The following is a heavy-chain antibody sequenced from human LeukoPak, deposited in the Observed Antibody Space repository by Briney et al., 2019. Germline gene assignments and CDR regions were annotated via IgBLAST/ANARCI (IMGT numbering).Heavy chain of an antibody. V-gene: IGHV4-31*03. CDR2: IYYSGST. Sequence: SETLSLTCTVSGGSISSCGYYWSWIRQHPGKGLEWIGYIYYSGSTYYNPSLKSRVTISVDTSKNQFSLKLSSVTAADTAVYYCARVPGIAVAGNYYYYGMDVWGQGTTVTVSS. J-gene: IGHJ6*02. CDR3: ARVPGIAVAGNYYYYGMDV. CDR1: GGSISSCGYY. D-gene: IGHD6-19*01.